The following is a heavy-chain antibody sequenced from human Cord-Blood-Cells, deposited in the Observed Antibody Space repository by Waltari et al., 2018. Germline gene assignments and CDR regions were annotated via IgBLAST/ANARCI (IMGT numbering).Heavy chain of an antibody. D-gene: IGHD3-3*01. CDR3: AREILRFLEWFGWFDP. Sequence: QLQLQESGSGLVQPSQPLSLTCAVSGGSISSGGYSWSWIRQPPGKGLEWIGYIYHSGSTYYNPSLKSRVTISVDRSKNQFSLKLSSVTAADTAVYYCAREILRFLEWFGWFDPWGQGTLVTVSS. CDR1: GGSISSGGYS. CDR2: IYHSGST. J-gene: IGHJ5*02. V-gene: IGHV4-30-2*01.